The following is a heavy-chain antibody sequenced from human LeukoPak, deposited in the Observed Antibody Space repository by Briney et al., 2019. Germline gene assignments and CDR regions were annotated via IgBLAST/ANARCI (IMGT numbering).Heavy chain of an antibody. J-gene: IGHJ3*02. CDR1: GYIFTAYY. CDR2: INPNSGGT. Sequence: ASVKVSCKASGYIFTAYYMHWVRQAPGQGLEWMGWINPNSGGTNFAQKFQGRVTMTRDTSISTAYMELTRLRSDDTAVYYCARRFYSGYDDAFDMWGQGTIITVPS. CDR3: ARRFYSGYDDAFDM. V-gene: IGHV1-2*02. D-gene: IGHD5-12*01.